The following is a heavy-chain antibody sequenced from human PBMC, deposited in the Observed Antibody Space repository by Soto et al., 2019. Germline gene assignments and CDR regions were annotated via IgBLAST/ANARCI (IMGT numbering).Heavy chain of an antibody. CDR1: GFTFNTYS. CDR3: AKVIRADSTSSNFYYYSGLDV. V-gene: IGHV3-33*06. CDR2: IWYDGTQK. Sequence: QVQLEESGGGVVQPGRSLRLSCEASGFTFNTYSMHWVRQPPGKGLEWLAAIWYDGTQKYYADSVKGRFIISRDNSRDTLFLQMNSLRGEDTAIYYCAKVIRADSTSSNFYYYSGLDVWGQGTTVTVS. D-gene: IGHD6-6*01. J-gene: IGHJ6*02.